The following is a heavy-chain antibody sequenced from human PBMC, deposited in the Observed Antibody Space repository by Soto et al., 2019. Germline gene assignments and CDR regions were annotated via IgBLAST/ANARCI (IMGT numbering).Heavy chain of an antibody. Sequence: QVQLQQWGAGLLKPSETLSLTCAVYGGSFSGYYWSWIRQPPGKGLEWIGEINHSGSTNYNPSLKSRVTISVDTSKNQFSLKLSSVTAADTAVYYCARGDYDFWSGPYYFDYWGQGTLVTVSS. V-gene: IGHV4-34*01. J-gene: IGHJ4*02. D-gene: IGHD3-3*01. CDR2: INHSGST. CDR3: ARGDYDFWSGPYYFDY. CDR1: GGSFSGYY.